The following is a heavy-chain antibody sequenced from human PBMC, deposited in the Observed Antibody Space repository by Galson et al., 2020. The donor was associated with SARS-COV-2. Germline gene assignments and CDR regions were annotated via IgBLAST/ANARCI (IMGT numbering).Heavy chain of an antibody. D-gene: IGHD1-26*01. V-gene: IGHV3-30*03. CDR1: GFTFSSYG. J-gene: IGHJ6*02. CDR3: ARILGSYYGMDV. Sequence: GGSLKNPCAASGFTFSSYGMHWVRQAPGKGLEGVAVITYDGRNKYYADPVKGRFTISRDNSKNTLYLQMNSLRAEDTAVYYCARILGSYYGMDVWGQGTTVTVSS. CDR2: ITYDGRNK.